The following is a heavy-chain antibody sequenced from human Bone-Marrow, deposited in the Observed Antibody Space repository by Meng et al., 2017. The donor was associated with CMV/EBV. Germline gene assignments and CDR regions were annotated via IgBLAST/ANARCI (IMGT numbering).Heavy chain of an antibody. V-gene: IGHV1-18*01. J-gene: IGHJ4*02. Sequence: ASVKVSCKASGYTFTSYGISWVRQAPGQGLEWMGWISAYNGNTNYAQKLQGRVTMTTDTSTSTAYMELRSLRSDDTAVYYCASGGRGTYYDFWSGYSYVDYWGQGTLVTVSS. CDR1: GYTFTSYG. CDR3: ASGGRGTYYDFWSGYSYVDY. CDR2: ISAYNGNT. D-gene: IGHD3-3*01.